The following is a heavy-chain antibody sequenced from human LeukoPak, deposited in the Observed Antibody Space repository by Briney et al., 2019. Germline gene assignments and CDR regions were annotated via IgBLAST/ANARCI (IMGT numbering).Heavy chain of an antibody. CDR1: GGSISSYY. V-gene: IGHV4-59*01. Sequence: PSETLSLTCTVSGGSISSYYWSWIRQPPGKGLEWIGYIYYSGSTNYNPSLKSRVTISVDTSKNQFSLKLSSVTAADTAVYYCARDIWAARWGQGTLVTVSS. D-gene: IGHD6-25*01. CDR2: IYYSGST. CDR3: ARDIWAAR. J-gene: IGHJ4*02.